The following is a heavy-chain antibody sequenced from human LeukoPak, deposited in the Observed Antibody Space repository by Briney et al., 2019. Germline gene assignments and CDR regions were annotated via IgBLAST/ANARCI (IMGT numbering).Heavy chain of an antibody. D-gene: IGHD3-10*01. J-gene: IGHJ6*03. CDR3: ARIRFGESYAPKSYYYYYMDV. CDR1: GFTLSSYW. CDR2: IKQDGSEK. Sequence: GGSLRLSCAASGFTLSSYWMSWVRQATGKGLEWVANIKQDGSEKYYVDSVKGRFTISRDNAKNSLYLQMNRLRVEDTAVYYCARIRFGESYAPKSYYYYYMDVWGIGTTVTISS. V-gene: IGHV3-7*01.